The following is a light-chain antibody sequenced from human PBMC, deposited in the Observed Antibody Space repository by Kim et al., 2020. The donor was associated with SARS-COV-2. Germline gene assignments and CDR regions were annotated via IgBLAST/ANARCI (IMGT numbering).Light chain of an antibody. CDR2: GNN. V-gene: IGLV1-40*01. CDR3: QSYDRTLRAV. Sequence: QSVLTQPPSVSGAPGQRVTISCTGSSSNIGAGSDVQWYQQFPGTAPKLLIHGNNNRPSGVPDRFSGSKSGTSASLAITGLQAEDEADYYCQSYDRTLRAVFGGGTQLTVL. CDR1: SSNIGAGSD. J-gene: IGLJ2*01.